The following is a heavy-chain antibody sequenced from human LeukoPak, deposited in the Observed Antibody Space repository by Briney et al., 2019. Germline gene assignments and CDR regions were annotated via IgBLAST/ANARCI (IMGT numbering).Heavy chain of an antibody. Sequence: GGSLRLSCAASGFTFSSYEMNWVRQAPGKGLEWVSSISSSSSYIYYADSVKGRFTTSRDNAKNSLYLQMNSLRAEDTAVYYCARDNDLYYYMDVWGKGTTVTISS. CDR1: GFTFSSYE. CDR2: ISSSSSYI. J-gene: IGHJ6*03. V-gene: IGHV3-21*01. CDR3: ARDNDLYYYMDV. D-gene: IGHD2-8*01.